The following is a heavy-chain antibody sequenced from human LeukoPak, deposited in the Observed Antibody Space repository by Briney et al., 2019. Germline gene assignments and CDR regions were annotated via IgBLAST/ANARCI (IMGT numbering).Heavy chain of an antibody. CDR2: IRSKANSYAT. D-gene: IGHD3/OR15-3a*01. Sequence: GGSLKLSCAASGFTFSGSAMHWVRQASGKGLEWVGRIRSKANSYATAYAASVKGRFTISRDDSKNTAYLQMNSLKTEDTAVYYCTRLDLGDYWGQGTLVTVSS. CDR1: GFTFSGSA. CDR3: TRLDLGDY. J-gene: IGHJ4*02. V-gene: IGHV3-73*01.